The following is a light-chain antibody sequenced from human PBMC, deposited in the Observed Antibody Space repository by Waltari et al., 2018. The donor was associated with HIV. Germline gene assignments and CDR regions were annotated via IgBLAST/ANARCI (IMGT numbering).Light chain of an antibody. CDR3: QQNYRTPHT. Sequence: DIVMTQSPDFLSVSLGERATINCKSSQSLLYGSNNKNRLAWYQQRPGQPPKLLISWASTRESGVPDRFSGSGSGTDFTLTISSLQAEDVAVYYCQQNYRTPHTFGQGTKLEI. J-gene: IGKJ2*01. V-gene: IGKV4-1*01. CDR1: QSLLYGSNNKNR. CDR2: WAS.